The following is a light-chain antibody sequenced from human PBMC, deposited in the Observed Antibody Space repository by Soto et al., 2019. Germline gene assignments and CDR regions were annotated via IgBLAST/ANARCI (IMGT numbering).Light chain of an antibody. Sequence: TVLTQSPATLSLSTGERATLPCRASQSVSSNLGWYQLKPGHAPTLVIYGASTRATGVPARFSGSGSGTDFTLTISSLEAEYFAVYHCQQRSNSPQTFGQG. CDR1: QSVSSN. J-gene: IGKJ1*01. V-gene: IGKV3-11*01. CDR3: QQRSNSPQT. CDR2: GAS.